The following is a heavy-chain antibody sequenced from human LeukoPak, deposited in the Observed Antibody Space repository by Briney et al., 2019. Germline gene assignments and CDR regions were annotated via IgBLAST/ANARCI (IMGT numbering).Heavy chain of an antibody. CDR3: ARDRADVIGFHY. CDR1: GYSISSGYY. V-gene: IGHV4-38-2*02. J-gene: IGHJ4*02. D-gene: IGHD3-22*01. Sequence: SETLSLTCTVSGYSISSGYYWGWMRRPPGKGLEGSGSIYHSGTTYYNPSCHRRVTISVATSNNKFSPKLSSVTVADTAVYYCARDRADVIGFHYWGQGTPVTVSP. CDR2: IYHSGTT.